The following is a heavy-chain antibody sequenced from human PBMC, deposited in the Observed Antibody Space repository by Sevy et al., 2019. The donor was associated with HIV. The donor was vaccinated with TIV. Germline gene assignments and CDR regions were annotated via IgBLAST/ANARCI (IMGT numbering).Heavy chain of an antibody. J-gene: IGHJ4*02. CDR1: GYTFTGYY. CDR2: INPDSGGP. Sequence: ASFKVSCKASGYTFTGYYMHWMRQAPGQGLEWMGWINPDSGGPIYAPKFQGRVTLTRDTSISTAYMDLSRLKSDDTAVYYCVRDDRDGYFEYWGQGTLVTVSS. CDR3: VRDDRDGYFEY. V-gene: IGHV1-2*02.